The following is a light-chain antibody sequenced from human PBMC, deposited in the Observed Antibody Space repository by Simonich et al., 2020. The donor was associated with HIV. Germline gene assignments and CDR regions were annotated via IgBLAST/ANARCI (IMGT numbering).Light chain of an antibody. CDR3: SSYTSSSTFV. Sequence: QSALTQPASVSGSPGQSITISCTGTSSDVGGYNYVSWYQQHPGKAPQLMIYDVSKRPSGVSNRFSCSKSGNTASLTISGLQAEDESDYYCSSYTSSSTFVFGGGTKLTVL. J-gene: IGLJ2*01. CDR1: SSDVGGYNY. V-gene: IGLV2-14*01. CDR2: DVS.